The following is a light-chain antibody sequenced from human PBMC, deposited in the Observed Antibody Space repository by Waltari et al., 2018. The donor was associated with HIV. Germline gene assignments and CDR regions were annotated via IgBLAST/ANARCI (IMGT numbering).Light chain of an antibody. CDR1: QTTSSY. V-gene: IGKV1-9*01. Sequence: DIQLTQSPAVLSASVGDRVTIACRASQTTSSYLAWYQQKPGKVPKLLIYAGSTLQSGVPSRFSGSGSGTEFTLTISSLQPEDFATYYCQQLNTYPVTFGPGTRVEIK. CDR3: QQLNTYPVT. CDR2: AGS. J-gene: IGKJ3*01.